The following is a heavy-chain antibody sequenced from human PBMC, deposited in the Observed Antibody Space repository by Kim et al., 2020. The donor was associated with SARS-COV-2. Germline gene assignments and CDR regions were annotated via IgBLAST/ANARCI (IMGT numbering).Heavy chain of an antibody. Sequence: GGSLRLSCAASGFTFSSYAMHWVRQAPGKGLEWVAVISYDGSNKYYADSVKGRFTISRDNSKNTLYLQMNSLRAEDTAVYYCARDSCSSTSCHIGGYYYG. CDR3: ARDSCSSTSCHIGGYYYG. CDR1: GFTFSSYA. D-gene: IGHD2-2*02. V-gene: IGHV3-30*04. CDR2: ISYDGSNK. J-gene: IGHJ6*01.